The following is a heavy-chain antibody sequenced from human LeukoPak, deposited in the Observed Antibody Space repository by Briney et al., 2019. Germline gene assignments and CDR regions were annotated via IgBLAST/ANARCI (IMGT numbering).Heavy chain of an antibody. V-gene: IGHV3-66*01. CDR1: GFIVISKY. CDR3: ARGGFPGGGSFDS. J-gene: IGHJ4*02. CDR2: IYSGGTT. Sequence: GGSLRLSCAASGFIVISKYMTWVRQAPGKGLEWVSVIYSGGTTFYADSVKGRFTISRDNSKNTLYLQMNTLRAEDTAVYYCARGGFPGGGSFDSWGQGTLVTVSS. D-gene: IGHD3-16*01.